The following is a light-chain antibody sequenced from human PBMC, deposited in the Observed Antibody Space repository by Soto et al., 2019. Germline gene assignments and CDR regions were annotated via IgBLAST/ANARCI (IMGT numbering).Light chain of an antibody. CDR1: QSVISN. CDR3: QQRSKWPKT. J-gene: IGKJ1*01. V-gene: IGKV3-11*01. CDR2: ESS. Sequence: SQAPATLSVSHWETAAFSCRSSQSVISNSAWYQQKPGQAPRRLLYESSNRATGIAARFSGSGSGTDFTLNISSLEPEDFAVYYCQQRSKWPKTFGQGTKVDI.